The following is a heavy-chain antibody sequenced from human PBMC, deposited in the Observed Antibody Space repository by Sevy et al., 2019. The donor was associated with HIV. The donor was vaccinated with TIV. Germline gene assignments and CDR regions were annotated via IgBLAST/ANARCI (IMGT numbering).Heavy chain of an antibody. J-gene: IGHJ4*02. CDR2: IYYNGHI. Sequence: SETLSLTCTVSGGSIISLYWNWIRQPPGKGLEWIANIYYNGHINYNPSLKSRVTLSLDTSKNQFSLGLSSVTAADTAMYYCAGENAWGRGYSWGQGTLVTVSS. V-gene: IGHV4-59*08. D-gene: IGHD1-26*01. CDR3: AGENAWGRGYS. CDR1: GGSIISLY.